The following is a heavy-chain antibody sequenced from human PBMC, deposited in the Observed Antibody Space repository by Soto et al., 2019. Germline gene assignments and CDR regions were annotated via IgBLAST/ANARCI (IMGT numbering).Heavy chain of an antibody. CDR3: ASWLGLTTPAAAFDI. D-gene: IGHD2-2*01. Sequence: GGSLRLSCAASGFTFSSYWMHWVRQAPGKGLVWVSRINSDGSSTSYADSVKGRFTISRDNAKNTLYLQMNSLRAEDTAVYYCASWLGLTTPAAAFDIWGQGKMLTVSS. J-gene: IGHJ3*02. CDR1: GFTFSSYW. CDR2: INSDGSST. V-gene: IGHV3-74*01.